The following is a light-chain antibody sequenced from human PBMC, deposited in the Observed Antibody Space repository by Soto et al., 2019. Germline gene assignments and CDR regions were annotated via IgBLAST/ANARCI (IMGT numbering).Light chain of an antibody. V-gene: IGKV3-20*01. Sequence: DIVLTQSPGTLSLSPGEGATLSCRPSQSVGTKYISWYQQKSGQAPRLLIYDASRRATGIPDRFSGSASGTDFTLTISRLEPEEFAVYYCRQYASSPLTFGGGTKVEIK. CDR3: RQYASSPLT. CDR1: QSVGTKY. J-gene: IGKJ4*01. CDR2: DAS.